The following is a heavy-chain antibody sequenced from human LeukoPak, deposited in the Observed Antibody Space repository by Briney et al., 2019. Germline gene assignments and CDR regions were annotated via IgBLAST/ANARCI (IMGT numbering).Heavy chain of an antibody. CDR3: ASGNGDYNSFDP. D-gene: IGHD4-17*01. J-gene: IGHJ5*02. CDR2: MNPNSGNT. Sequence: GASVKVSCKASGYTFTSYDINWGRQATGQGLEWMGWMNPNSGNTGYAQKFQGRVTMTRNTSISTAYMELSSLRSADTAVYYCASGNGDYNSFDPWGQGTLVTVSS. V-gene: IGHV1-8*01. CDR1: GYTFTSYD.